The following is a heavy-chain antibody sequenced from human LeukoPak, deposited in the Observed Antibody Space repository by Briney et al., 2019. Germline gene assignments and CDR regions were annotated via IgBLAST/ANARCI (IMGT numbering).Heavy chain of an antibody. CDR3: ARERKVGATDCDY. J-gene: IGHJ4*02. CDR1: AFTFGNYW. D-gene: IGHD1-26*01. V-gene: IGHV3-7*01. CDR2: IKPDGSEK. Sequence: GGSLRISCAASAFTFGNYWRSWVRQAPGKGLEWVANIKPDGSEKHYVDSVEGRFTISRDKTKHSVYLQMNSLRAEGTAVYYCARERKVGATDCDYWGQGTLVTVSS.